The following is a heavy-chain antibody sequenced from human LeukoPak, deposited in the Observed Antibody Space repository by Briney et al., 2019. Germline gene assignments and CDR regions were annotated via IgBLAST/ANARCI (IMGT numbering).Heavy chain of an antibody. Sequence: GGSLRLSCAASGYTFSSYAMSWVRQAPGKGLEWVSAISGSGGSTYYADSVKGRFTISRDNSKNTLYLQMNSLRAEDTAVYYCAQNPPDYYDSSGHQVDVWGKGTTVTVSS. D-gene: IGHD3-22*01. J-gene: IGHJ6*04. CDR1: GYTFSSYA. CDR2: ISGSGGST. CDR3: AQNPPDYYDSSGHQVDV. V-gene: IGHV3-23*01.